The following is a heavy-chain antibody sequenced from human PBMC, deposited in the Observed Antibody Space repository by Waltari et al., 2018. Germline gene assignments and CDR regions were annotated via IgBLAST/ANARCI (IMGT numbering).Heavy chain of an antibody. Sequence: EVQLVESGGGLVQPGGSLRLSCAASGFSFRHYWLIWVRQAPGKGLEGVADIKGDGSRKYYLDSVRGRFSISRDNTKNSVDLQMNSLRAEDTAVYYCERDDSSSGSYDAFDIWGQGTMVAVSS. CDR2: IKGDGSRK. D-gene: IGHD3-22*01. CDR3: ERDDSSSGSYDAFDI. J-gene: IGHJ3*02. CDR1: GFSFRHYW. V-gene: IGHV3-7*01.